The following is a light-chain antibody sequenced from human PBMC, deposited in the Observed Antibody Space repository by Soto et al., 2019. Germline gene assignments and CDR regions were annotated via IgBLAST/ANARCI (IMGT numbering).Light chain of an antibody. Sequence: DIQMTQSPSSLSASVGDRVTITCRASQSISTYLNWYQQKSGKAPKLLIFAASTLESGVPSRFSGGGSGTDFTLTINSLQTEDSAIYYFQQSHNIPSTFGRGTKVDIK. CDR2: AAS. CDR1: QSISTY. CDR3: QQSHNIPST. V-gene: IGKV1-39*01. J-gene: IGKJ4*02.